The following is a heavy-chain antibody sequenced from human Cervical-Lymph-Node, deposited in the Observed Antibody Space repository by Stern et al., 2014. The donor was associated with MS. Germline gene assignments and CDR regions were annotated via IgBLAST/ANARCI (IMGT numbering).Heavy chain of an antibody. CDR2: ISYDGTRK. Sequence: QVQLVQSGGGVVRPGTSLRLSCEGSGFNFSNSGIHWVCQAPGKGLEWVAVISYDGTRKYYADSVKGRFTISRDNSKNTLYLQLNNVTSDDAAVYFCSKQGLWGQGTRVTVSS. V-gene: IGHV3-30*18. CDR3: SKQGL. J-gene: IGHJ4*02. CDR1: GFNFSNSG.